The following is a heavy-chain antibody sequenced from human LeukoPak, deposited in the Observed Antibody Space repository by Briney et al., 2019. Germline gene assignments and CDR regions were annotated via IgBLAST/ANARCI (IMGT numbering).Heavy chain of an antibody. J-gene: IGHJ4*02. CDR2: ISWNSGSI. D-gene: IGHD3-10*01. CDR1: GFTFDDYA. V-gene: IGHV3-9*01. Sequence: PGGSLRLSCAASGFTFDDYAMHWVRQAPGKGLEWVSGISWNSGSIGYADSVKGRFTISRDNAKNSLYLQMNSLRAEDTALYYCAREGFGGGDYWGQGTLVTVSS. CDR3: AREGFGGGDY.